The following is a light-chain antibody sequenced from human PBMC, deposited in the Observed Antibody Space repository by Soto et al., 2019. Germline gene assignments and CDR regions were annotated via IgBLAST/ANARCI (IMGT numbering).Light chain of an antibody. CDR1: QSFLYSSNNKNY. V-gene: IGKV4-1*01. Sequence: IVMTQSPDSLGVSLGERATINCKSRQSFLYSSNNKNYLAWYQQNPGQPPKLLIYWASTRESGVPDRFSGSGSGTDFTLTISSLQAEDVAVYYCQQFYNTPFPVGPGTKVDI. CDR2: WAS. CDR3: QQFYNTPFP. J-gene: IGKJ3*01.